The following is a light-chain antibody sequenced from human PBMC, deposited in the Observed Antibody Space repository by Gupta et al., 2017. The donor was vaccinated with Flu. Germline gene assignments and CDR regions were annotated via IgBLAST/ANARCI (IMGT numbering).Light chain of an antibody. V-gene: IGLV3-21*03. CDR2: DDS. CDR3: QVWDTSSDNVV. Sequence: GKTDRITCGGDDIESKSVHWCQQKPGQAPVLFVYDDSDRHSGIPERFSGSNSGNTATLTISRVEAGDEADYYCQVWDTSSDNVVFGGGTKLTVL. CDR1: DIESKS. J-gene: IGLJ2*01.